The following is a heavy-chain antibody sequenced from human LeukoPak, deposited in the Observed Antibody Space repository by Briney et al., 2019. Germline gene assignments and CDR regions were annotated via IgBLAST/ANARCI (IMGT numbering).Heavy chain of an antibody. CDR2: ISWDGGST. V-gene: IGHV3-43*01. J-gene: IGHJ6*03. CDR1: GFTFDDYT. D-gene: IGHD5-18*01. Sequence: HPGGSLRLSCAASGFTFDDYTMHWVRQAPGKGLEWVSLISWDGGSTYYAHSVRRRFTISRDNSKNSLYLQMNSLRTEDTALYYCAKEGYSYVYYYYYYMDVWGKGTTVTVSS. CDR3: AKEGYSYVYYYYYYMDV.